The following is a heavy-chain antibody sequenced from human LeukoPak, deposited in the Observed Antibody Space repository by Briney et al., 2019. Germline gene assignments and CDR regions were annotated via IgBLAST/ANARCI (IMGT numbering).Heavy chain of an antibody. V-gene: IGHV3-9*01. CDR3: TKESAGGIDY. D-gene: IGHD2-8*02. CDR2: ISWNSGSI. CDR1: GFSFDDYA. Sequence: PGGSLRLSCAASGFSFDDYAMHWVRQAPGKGLEWVSGISWNSGSIGYADSVKGRFTISRDNAKNSLYLQMNSLRAEDTALYYCTKESAGGIDYRGQGTLVTVSS. J-gene: IGHJ4*02.